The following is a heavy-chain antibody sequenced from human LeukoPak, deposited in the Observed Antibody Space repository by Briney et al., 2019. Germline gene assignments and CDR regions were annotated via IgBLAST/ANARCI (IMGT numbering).Heavy chain of an antibody. Sequence: GGSLRLSCAASGFTFSNYWMHWVRQAPGKELVWVSHINSDASTTTYADFVKGGFTISRDNAKNTLYLQMNSLGAEDTAVYYCARDYDYPWGSYRYDAFDVWGQGTVVTVSS. J-gene: IGHJ3*01. V-gene: IGHV3-74*01. CDR3: ARDYDYPWGSYRYDAFDV. D-gene: IGHD3-16*02. CDR2: INSDASTT. CDR1: GFTFSNYW.